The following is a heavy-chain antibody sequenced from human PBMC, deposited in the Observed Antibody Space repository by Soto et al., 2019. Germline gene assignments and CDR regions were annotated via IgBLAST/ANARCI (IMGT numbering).Heavy chain of an antibody. D-gene: IGHD3-22*01. J-gene: IGHJ6*02. CDR3: ARAPHYYDSSALYYYGMDV. CDR1: GFTFSSYG. CDR2: ISYDGSNK. V-gene: IGHV3-30*03. Sequence: PGRSLRLSCAASGFTFSSYGMHWVRQAPGKGLEWVAVISYDGSNKYYADSVKGRFTISRDNSKNTLYLQMNSLRAEDTAVYYCARAPHYYDSSALYYYGMDVWGQGTTVTVSS.